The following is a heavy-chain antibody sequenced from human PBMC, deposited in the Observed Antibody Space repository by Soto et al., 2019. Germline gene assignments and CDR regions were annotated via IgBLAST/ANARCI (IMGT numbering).Heavy chain of an antibody. Sequence: SETLSLTCTVSGGSISSSSYYWGWIRQPPGKGLEWIGSIYYSGSTYYNPSLKSRVTISVDTSKNQFSLKLSSVTAADTAVYYCARGSPMVRVAPPLRKGWFDPWGQGTLVTVSS. V-gene: IGHV4-39*01. CDR1: GGSISSSSYY. CDR2: IYYSGST. D-gene: IGHD3-10*01. CDR3: ARGSPMVRVAPPLRKGWFDP. J-gene: IGHJ5*02.